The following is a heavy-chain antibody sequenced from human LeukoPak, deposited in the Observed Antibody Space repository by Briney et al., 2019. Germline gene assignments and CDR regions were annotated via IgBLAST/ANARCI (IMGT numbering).Heavy chain of an antibody. CDR3: ATYSSGWYTTKSDY. CDR1: GGSISSYY. V-gene: IGHV4-59*01. J-gene: IGHJ4*02. Sequence: PSETLSLTCTVSGGSISSYYWSWIRQPPGKGLEWIGYIYYSGSTNYNPSLKSRVTISVDTSKNQFSLKLSSVTAADTAVYYCATYSSGWYTTKSDYWSQGTLVTVSS. D-gene: IGHD6-19*01. CDR2: IYYSGST.